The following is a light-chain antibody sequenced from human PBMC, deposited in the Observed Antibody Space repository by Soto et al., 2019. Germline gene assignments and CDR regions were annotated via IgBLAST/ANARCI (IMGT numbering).Light chain of an antibody. Sequence: QSVLTQPPSASGTPGQRVTISCSGRSSNIGSNTVNWYQQLPGTAPTLLIYYNNQRPSGVPDRFSGAKSGTSASLAISGLQSEDEAHYYCAAWDDSLYGWVFGGGTKLTV. CDR3: AAWDDSLYGWV. CDR2: YNN. J-gene: IGLJ3*02. V-gene: IGLV1-44*01. CDR1: SSNIGSNT.